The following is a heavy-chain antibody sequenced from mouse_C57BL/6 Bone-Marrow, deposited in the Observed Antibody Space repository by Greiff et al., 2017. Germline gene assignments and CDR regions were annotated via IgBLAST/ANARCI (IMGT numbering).Heavy chain of an antibody. CDR2: ILPSIGRT. CDR1: DSEVFPIAY. CDR3: ARQVYYGSSYWYFDV. D-gene: IGHD1-1*01. V-gene: IGHV15-2*01. Sequence: QVQLQQSGSELRSPGSSVKLSCKDFDSEVFPIAYMSWVRQQPGHGFEWIGGILPSIGRTIYGEKFEDKATLDADTLSNTAYLELNSLTSEDSAIYYCARQVYYGSSYWYFDVWGTGTTVTVSS. J-gene: IGHJ1*03.